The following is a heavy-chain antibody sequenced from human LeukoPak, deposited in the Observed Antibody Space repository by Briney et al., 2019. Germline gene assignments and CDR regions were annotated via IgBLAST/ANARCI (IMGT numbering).Heavy chain of an antibody. J-gene: IGHJ4*02. Sequence: GGSLRLSCAASGFTFSSYSMNWVRQAPGRGLEWVGRIKSKTDGGTTDYAAPVKGRFTISRDDSKNTLYLQMNSLKTEDTAVYYCTTDYYDSSGYYLYYFDYWGQGTLVTVSS. CDR2: IKSKTDGGTT. D-gene: IGHD3-22*01. CDR1: GFTFSSYS. CDR3: TTDYYDSSGYYLYYFDY. V-gene: IGHV3-15*01.